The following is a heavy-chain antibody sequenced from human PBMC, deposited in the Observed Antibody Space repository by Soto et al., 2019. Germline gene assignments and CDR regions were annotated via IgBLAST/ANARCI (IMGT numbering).Heavy chain of an antibody. CDR2: INPNSGGT. V-gene: IGHV1-2*04. J-gene: IGHJ4*02. D-gene: IGHD4-17*01. Sequence: VSVKVSCMASGYTFIGYSMHWVRQAPGQGLEWMGWINPNSGGTNYAKKFQGWVTMTRDTSINTAYMELSRLRSDDTAVYYGATQRDCGNYGACDYWGQETLVTAAS. CDR1: GYTFIGYS. CDR3: ATQRDCGNYGACDY.